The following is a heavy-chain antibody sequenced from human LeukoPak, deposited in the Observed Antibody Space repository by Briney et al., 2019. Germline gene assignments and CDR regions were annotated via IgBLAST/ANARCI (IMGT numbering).Heavy chain of an antibody. J-gene: IGHJ5*02. V-gene: IGHV1-2*02. CDR3: ARGGGDIVHADWFDP. CDR1: GYTFTGYY. CDR2: INPNSGGT. Sequence: ASVKVSCKASGYTFTGYYMHWVRQAPGQGLEWMGWINPNSGGTNYAQKFQGRVTMTRDTSISTAYMELSRLRSDDTAVYYCARGGGDIVHADWFDPWGQGTLVTVSS. D-gene: IGHD2-15*01.